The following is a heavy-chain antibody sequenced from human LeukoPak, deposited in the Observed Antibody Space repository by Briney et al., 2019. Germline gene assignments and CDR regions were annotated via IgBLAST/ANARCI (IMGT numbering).Heavy chain of an antibody. CDR1: GYTFTSYD. D-gene: IGHD4-23*01. J-gene: IGHJ2*01. CDR3: ARVGDYGGNSGYWYFDL. V-gene: IGHV1-8*01. CDR2: MNPNSGNT. Sequence: ASVKVSCKASGYTFTSYDINWVRQATGQGLEWMGWMNPNSGNTGYAQKFQGRVTMTRNTSISTAYMELSSLRSEDTAVYYYARVGDYGGNSGYWYFDLWGRGTLVTVSS.